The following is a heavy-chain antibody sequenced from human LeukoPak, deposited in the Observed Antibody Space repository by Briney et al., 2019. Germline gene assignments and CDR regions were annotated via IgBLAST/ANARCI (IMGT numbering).Heavy chain of an antibody. V-gene: IGHV3-30-3*01. D-gene: IGHD3-22*01. J-gene: IGHJ4*02. CDR2: ISYDGSNK. CDR1: GFTFSSYA. Sequence: GGSLRLSCAASGFTFSSYAMHWVRQAPGKGLEWVAVISYDGSNKYYADSVKGRFTISRDNSKNTLYLQMNSLRAEDTAVYYCARGRSIDYYDGSGRRGFDYWGQGTLVTVSS. CDR3: ARGRSIDYYDGSGRRGFDY.